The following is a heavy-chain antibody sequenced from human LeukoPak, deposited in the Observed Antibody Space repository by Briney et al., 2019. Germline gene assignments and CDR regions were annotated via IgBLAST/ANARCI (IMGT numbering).Heavy chain of an antibody. CDR2: IYYSGST. CDR1: GGSISSYY. V-gene: IGHV4-59*08. Sequence: SETLSLTCTVSGGSISSYYWSWIRQPPGKGLEWIGYIYYSGSTNYNPSLKSRVTISVDTSKNQFSLKLSSVTAADTAVYSCARHGRGYQLLWSADRSFDLWGRGTLVTVSS. CDR3: ARHGRGYQLLWSADRSFDL. J-gene: IGHJ2*01. D-gene: IGHD2-2*01.